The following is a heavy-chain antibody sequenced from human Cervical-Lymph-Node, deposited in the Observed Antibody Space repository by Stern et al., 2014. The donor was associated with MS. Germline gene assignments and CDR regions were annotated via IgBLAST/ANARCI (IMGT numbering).Heavy chain of an antibody. CDR1: GGSFSSGPYY. J-gene: IGHJ4*02. Sequence: VQLVESGPGLVKPSQTLSLTCTVSGGSFSSGPYYWNWIRQPAGKGLEWIGRIYSSGSTNYNPSLKSRVSISIDTSKNNFSLKLSSVTAADTAIYYCARANMDTNLAAKPLDSWGQGALVTVSS. CDR3: ARANMDTNLAAKPLDS. D-gene: IGHD1/OR15-1a*01. CDR2: IYSSGST. V-gene: IGHV4-61*02.